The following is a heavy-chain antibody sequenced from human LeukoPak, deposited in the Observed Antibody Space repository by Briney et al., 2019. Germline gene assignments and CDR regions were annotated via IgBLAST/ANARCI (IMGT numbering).Heavy chain of an antibody. J-gene: IGHJ4*02. CDR2: IIPILGIA. V-gene: IGHV1-69*02. D-gene: IGHD5-18*01. Sequence: SVKVSCKASGYTFTGYYMHWVRQAPGQGLEWMGRIIPILGIANYAQKFQGRVTITAGKSTSTAYMELSSLRSEDTAVYYCVLGGYSYGVSYFDYWGQGTLVTVSS. CDR1: GYTFTGYY. CDR3: VLGGYSYGVSYFDY.